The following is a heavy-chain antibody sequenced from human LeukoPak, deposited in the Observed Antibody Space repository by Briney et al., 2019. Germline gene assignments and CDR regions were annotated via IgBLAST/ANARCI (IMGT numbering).Heavy chain of an antibody. CDR3: ARLGRRDGNPPKYYYGMDV. J-gene: IGHJ6*02. Sequence: SETLSLTCSVSGASIRSYYWTWIRQPPGKGLEWIGYVYYSGRTNYNPSLKSRVTISVDTSKNLFSLNLNSVTAADTAVYYCARLGRRDGNPPKYYYGMDVWGQGTTVTVSS. V-gene: IGHV4-59*08. CDR2: VYYSGRT. D-gene: IGHD5-24*01. CDR1: GASIRSYY.